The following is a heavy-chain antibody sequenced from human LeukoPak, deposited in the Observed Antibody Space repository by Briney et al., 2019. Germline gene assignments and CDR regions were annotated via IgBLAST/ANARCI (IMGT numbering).Heavy chain of an antibody. J-gene: IGHJ6*03. Sequence: SETLSLTCTVSGGSVSNHYWGWIRQPAGKGLEWIGQIDPSGRTSGSTNYNPSLQSRFTMSMDTSKNQFSLSLSSVTAADTAVYHCARVSSIFGVVTSAYYYYYMDVWGKGTTVTVSS. D-gene: IGHD3-3*01. CDR3: ARVSSIFGVVTSAYYYYYMDV. CDR1: GGSVSNHY. CDR2: IDPSGRTSGST. V-gene: IGHV4-4*07.